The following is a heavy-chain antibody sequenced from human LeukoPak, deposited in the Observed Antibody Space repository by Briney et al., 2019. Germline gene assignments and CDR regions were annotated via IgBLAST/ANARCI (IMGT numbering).Heavy chain of an antibody. D-gene: IGHD3-10*01. J-gene: IGHJ4*02. V-gene: IGHV1-2*02. CDR3: ARYHTMVRGLSD. CDR1: GYTFTGYH. CDR2: INPNSGGT. Sequence: GASVKVSCKASGYTFTGYHMHWVRQAPGQGLEWMGWINPNSGGTNYAQKFQGRVTMTRDTSISTAYMELSRLRSDDTAVYYCARYHTMVRGLSDWGQGTLVTVSS.